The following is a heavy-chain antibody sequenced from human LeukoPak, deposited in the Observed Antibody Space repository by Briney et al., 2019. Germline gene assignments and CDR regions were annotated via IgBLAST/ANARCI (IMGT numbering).Heavy chain of an antibody. CDR1: GYLFTSYW. CDR2: IYPGDSDT. J-gene: IGHJ3*02. CDR3: ARAADWGSVAFDI. V-gene: IGHV5-51*01. Sequence: GEPLKISCKGSGYLFTSYWIGWVRPMPGKGLEWMGMIYPGDSDTRYSPSFQGQVTISADKSTSTAYVQWSSLKASDTAMYYCARAADWGSVAFDIWGQGTMVTVSS. D-gene: IGHD7-27*01.